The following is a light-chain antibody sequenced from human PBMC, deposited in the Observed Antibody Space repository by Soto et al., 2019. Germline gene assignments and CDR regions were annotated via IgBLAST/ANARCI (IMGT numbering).Light chain of an antibody. Sequence: EIVMTQSPATLSLSPGERATVSCRASESVSTNLAWYQQKPGQAPRLLIYGASTRAPGIPARFSGSGSGTEFTLTIGSLQSEDFAVYYCQQYSIWRTFGQGTKVDIK. J-gene: IGKJ1*01. V-gene: IGKV3-15*01. CDR3: QQYSIWRT. CDR1: ESVSTN. CDR2: GAS.